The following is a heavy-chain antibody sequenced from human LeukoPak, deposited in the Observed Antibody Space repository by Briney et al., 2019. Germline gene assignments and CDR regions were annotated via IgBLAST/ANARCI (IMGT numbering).Heavy chain of an antibody. CDR2: IHYSGNT. CDR3: ASSEWNYAR. CDR1: GGSISSYY. J-gene: IGHJ4*02. V-gene: IGHV4-59*08. D-gene: IGHD1-7*01. Sequence: SETLSLTCTVSGGSISSYYWSWMRQPPGKGLEWIGYIHYSGNTNYNPSLKSRVTISLGTSRTQFSLKLTSVSAVDTAVYYCASSEWNYARWGQGILVTVSS.